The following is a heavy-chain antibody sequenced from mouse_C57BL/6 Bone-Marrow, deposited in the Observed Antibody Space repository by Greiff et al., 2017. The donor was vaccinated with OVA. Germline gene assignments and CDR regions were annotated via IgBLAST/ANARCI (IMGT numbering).Heavy chain of an antibody. CDR1: GYTFTGYW. CDR3: ARSDTTVVAPHYYAMDY. J-gene: IGHJ4*01. D-gene: IGHD1-1*01. V-gene: IGHV1-9*01. CDR2: ILPGSGST. Sequence: VQLQQSGAELMKPGASVKLSCKATGYTFTGYWIEWVKQRPGHGLEWIGEILPGSGSTNYNEKFKGKATFTADTSSNTAYMQLSSLTTEDSAIYYCARSDTTVVAPHYYAMDYWGQGTSVTVSS.